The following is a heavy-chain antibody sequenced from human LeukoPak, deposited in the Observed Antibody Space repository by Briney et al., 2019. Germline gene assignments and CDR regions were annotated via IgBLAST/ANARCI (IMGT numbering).Heavy chain of an antibody. Sequence: GGSLRLSCAASGLTFSNAWMSWVRQAPGKGLEWVGRIKNKIDGGTTDYAAAVKGRFTISRDDSKNTLYLQMNSLKTEDTAVYYCTRYRTGNLDYWGQGTLVTVHS. D-gene: IGHD1-1*01. CDR1: GLTFSNAW. CDR3: TRYRTGNLDY. V-gene: IGHV3-15*01. CDR2: IKNKIDGGTT. J-gene: IGHJ4*02.